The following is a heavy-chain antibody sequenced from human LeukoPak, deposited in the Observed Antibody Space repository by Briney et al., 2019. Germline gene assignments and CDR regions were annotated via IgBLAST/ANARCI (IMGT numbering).Heavy chain of an antibody. CDR3: ARTRYYYNSRSYGAPYYFDY. CDR1: GFTFSSYSMN. J-gene: IGHJ4*02. D-gene: IGHD3-10*01. V-gene: IGHV4-39*01. CDR2: IYYSGST. Sequence: KPGGSLRLSCAASGFTFSSYSMNWVRQPPGKGLEWIGSIYYSGSTYYNPSLKSRVTISVDTSKNQFSLKLSSVTAADTAVYYCARTRYYYNSRSYGAPYYFDYWGQGTLVTVSS.